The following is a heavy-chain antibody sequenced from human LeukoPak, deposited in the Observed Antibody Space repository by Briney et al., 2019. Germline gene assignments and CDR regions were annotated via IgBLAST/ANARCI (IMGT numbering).Heavy chain of an antibody. CDR1: GFTFSSYA. CDR3: AKGLSEYQLLDTGYFDY. V-gene: IGHV3-23*01. CDR2: ISGSGGST. J-gene: IGHJ4*02. D-gene: IGHD2-2*01. Sequence: PGGSLRLSCAASGFTFSSYAMSWVRQAPGKGLEWVSAISGSGGSTYYADSVKGRFTISRDNSKNTLYLQMNSLRAEDTAVYYCAKGLSEYQLLDTGYFDYWGQGTLVTVSS.